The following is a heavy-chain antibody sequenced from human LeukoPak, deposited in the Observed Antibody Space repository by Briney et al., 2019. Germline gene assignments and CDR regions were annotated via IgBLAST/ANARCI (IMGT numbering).Heavy chain of an antibody. CDR1: GXSFSNYC. Sequence: KAGESLKISFKGSGXSFSNYCIGWVRQMPGKGLEWMGIILPGDSDTRYSPSFQGQVTISADKSISTAYLQWSSLKASDTAMYYCARQYYDILTGPNWFDPWGQGTLVTVSS. J-gene: IGHJ5*02. V-gene: IGHV5-51*01. CDR2: ILPGDSDT. CDR3: ARQYYDILTGPNWFDP. D-gene: IGHD3-9*01.